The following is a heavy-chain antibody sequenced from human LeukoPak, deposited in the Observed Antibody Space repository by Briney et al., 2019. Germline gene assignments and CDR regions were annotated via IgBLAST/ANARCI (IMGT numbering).Heavy chain of an antibody. Sequence: HPGGSLRLSCAASGFILSSYWMTWVRQAPGKGLEYVANVNQVGSEKYYVDSVKGRFSISRDNAKNFLSLQMYSLRGEDTALYYCARGGCTGGTCYYYHYGMDVWGQGTTVTVSS. J-gene: IGHJ6*02. CDR3: ARGGCTGGTCYYYHYGMDV. V-gene: IGHV3-7*05. CDR1: GFILSSYW. D-gene: IGHD2-15*01. CDR2: VNQVGSEK.